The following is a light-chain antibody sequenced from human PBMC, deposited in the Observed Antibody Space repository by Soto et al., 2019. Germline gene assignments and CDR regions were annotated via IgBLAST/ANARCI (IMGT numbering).Light chain of an antibody. CDR3: AAWDGSLDVVL. V-gene: IGLV1-44*01. CDR2: NTN. CDR1: SSNIGTNT. Sequence: QSALTQPRSAYGSRGRRVTISCSGSSSNIGTNTVNWYQQFPGSAPQLLLYNTNQRPSGVPGRFSGSKSGTSASLAISGLQSEDEADYYCAAWDGSLDVVLFGGGTKVTVL. J-gene: IGLJ2*01.